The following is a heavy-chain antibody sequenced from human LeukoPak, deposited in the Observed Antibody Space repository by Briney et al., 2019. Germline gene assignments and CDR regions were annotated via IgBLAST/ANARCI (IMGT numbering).Heavy chain of an antibody. J-gene: IGHJ5*02. CDR2: IIPIFGTA. V-gene: IGHV1-69*06. D-gene: IGHD3-3*01. Sequence: SVKVSCKASGGTFSSYAISWVRQAPGQGLEWMGGIIPIFGTANYAQKFQGRVTITADKSTSTAYMELSSLRSEDTAVYYCARDNPSGTIFGVVITWFDPWGQGTLVTVSS. CDR3: ARDNPSGTIFGVVITWFDP. CDR1: GGTFSSYA.